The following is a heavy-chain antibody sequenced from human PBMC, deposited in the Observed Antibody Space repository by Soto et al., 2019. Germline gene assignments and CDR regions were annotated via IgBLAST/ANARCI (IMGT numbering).Heavy chain of an antibody. V-gene: IGHV3-48*01. D-gene: IGHD3-10*01. CDR3: ATGVWFGESLDDY. Sequence: GGSLRLSCAASGFTFSSYSMNWVRQAPGKGLEWVSYISSSSSTIYYADSVKGRFTISRDNAKNSLYLQMNSLRAEDTAVYYCATGVWFGESLDDYWGQGTLVTVSS. CDR2: ISSSSSTI. CDR1: GFTFSSYS. J-gene: IGHJ4*02.